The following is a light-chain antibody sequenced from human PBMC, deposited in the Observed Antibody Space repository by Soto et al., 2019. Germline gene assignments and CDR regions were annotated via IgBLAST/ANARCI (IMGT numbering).Light chain of an antibody. CDR3: SSYTTSNTRQIV. Sequence: QSVLTQPASVSWSPGQAINISCTGTSSDVGGYNYVSWYQHHPGKAPKLIIYDVSNRPSGVSNPFSGSKSGNTASLTISGLQPSDEAEYYCSSYTTSNTRQIVFGTGTKVTVL. J-gene: IGLJ1*01. CDR2: DVS. CDR1: SSDVGGYNY. V-gene: IGLV2-14*03.